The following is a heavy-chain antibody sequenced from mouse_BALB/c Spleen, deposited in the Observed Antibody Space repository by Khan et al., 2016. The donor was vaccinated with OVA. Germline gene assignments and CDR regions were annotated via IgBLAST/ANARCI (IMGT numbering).Heavy chain of an antibody. V-gene: IGHV1S137*01. CDR3: IRPAYHASYDY. CDR2: ISTYSGNT. D-gene: IGHD2-12*01. J-gene: IGHJ2*01. CDR1: GYTFTDYA. Sequence: QVQLKESGPELVRPGVSVKISCKGSGYTFTDYALHWVKQSHAKSLEWIGRISTYSGNTNYRQKFKGKATMTVDKSSSTAYMALARLTSEDSAIXYWIRPAYHASYDYWVQGNTLTVSS.